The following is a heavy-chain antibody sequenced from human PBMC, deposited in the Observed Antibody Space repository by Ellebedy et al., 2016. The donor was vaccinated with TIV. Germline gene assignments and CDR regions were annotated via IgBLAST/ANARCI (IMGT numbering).Heavy chain of an antibody. CDR3: AREWRGYSGYDGFDY. D-gene: IGHD5-12*01. Sequence: GESLKISCAASGFTFSGYWMNWVRQSPGKGLEWVANIKQDGSEKYYVDSLKGRFTISRDNAKNFLHLQMNSLRAEDTAVYYCAREWRGYSGYDGFDYWGQGTLVTVSS. CDR1: GFTFSGYW. J-gene: IGHJ4*02. CDR2: IKQDGSEK. V-gene: IGHV3-7*04.